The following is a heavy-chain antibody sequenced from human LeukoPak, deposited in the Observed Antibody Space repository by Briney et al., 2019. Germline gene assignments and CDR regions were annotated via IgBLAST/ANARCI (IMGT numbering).Heavy chain of an antibody. D-gene: IGHD6-6*01. CDR3: ARVGGRAAPGGCLDY. CDR2: ISAYNGNT. CDR1: GYTFTNYG. Sequence: ASVTVSYKASGYTFTNYGIRWVRQAPGQGLEGMGWISAYNGNTNYSQKLQGRVTMTTDTATSTAYMELRSLRSDDTAVYYCARVGGRAAPGGCLDYWGQGTLVTVSS. V-gene: IGHV1-18*01. J-gene: IGHJ4*02.